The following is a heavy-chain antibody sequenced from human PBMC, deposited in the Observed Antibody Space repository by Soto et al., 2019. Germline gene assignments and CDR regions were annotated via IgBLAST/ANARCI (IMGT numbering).Heavy chain of an antibody. J-gene: IGHJ5*02. V-gene: IGHV1-18*01. CDR1: GYTFTSYG. Sequence: QVQLVQSGAEVKKPGASVKVSCKASGYTFTSYGISWVRQAPGQGLEWMGWISAYNGNTNYAQKLKGRVTMPXXTXTXXAYMELRSLRSDDTAVYYCARDYYDSSGYSNWFDPWGQGPLVTVSS. D-gene: IGHD3-22*01. CDR3: ARDYYDSSGYSNWFDP. CDR2: ISAYNGNT.